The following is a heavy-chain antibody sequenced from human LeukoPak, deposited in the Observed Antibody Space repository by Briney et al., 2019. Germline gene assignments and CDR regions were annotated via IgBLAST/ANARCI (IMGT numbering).Heavy chain of an antibody. CDR2: IKQDGSEK. D-gene: IGHD3-16*01. J-gene: IGHJ4*02. CDR3: ARVLHFWYFDY. Sequence: GGSLRLSCAASGFSFSSYWMSWVRQAPGKGLEWVANIKQDGSEKYYVDSVMGRFTISRDNAKNSLYLQMDSLRAEDTAVYYCARVLHFWYFDYWGQGTLVTVSS. CDR1: GFSFSSYW. V-gene: IGHV3-7*03.